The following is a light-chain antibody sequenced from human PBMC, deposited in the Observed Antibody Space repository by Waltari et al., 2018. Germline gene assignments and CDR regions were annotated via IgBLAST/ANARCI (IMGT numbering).Light chain of an antibody. Sequence: DIQLTKSPSFLSASAGDRVTITCRASQGISIYLVWYQQKPGEAPKLLIQAASSLQSGVPSRFSGSGSGTEFTLTISSLQPEDFATYYCQQVNSYPLTFGGGTKVEIK. J-gene: IGKJ4*01. CDR3: QQVNSYPLT. V-gene: IGKV1-9*01. CDR1: QGISIY. CDR2: AAS.